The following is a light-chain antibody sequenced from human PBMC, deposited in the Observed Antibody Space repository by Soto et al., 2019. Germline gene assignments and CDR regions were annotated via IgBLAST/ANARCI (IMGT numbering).Light chain of an antibody. CDR3: QQYNSYPCT. CDR2: KAS. J-gene: IGKJ2*02. Sequence: DIQMTQSPSTLSASVGDRVTITCRASQSLSSWLAWYQQKPGKAPKLLIYKASSLESGVPSRFSGSGSGTEFTLTISSLQPDDVATYYCQQYNSYPCTFGQGTKLEIK. V-gene: IGKV1-5*03. CDR1: QSLSSW.